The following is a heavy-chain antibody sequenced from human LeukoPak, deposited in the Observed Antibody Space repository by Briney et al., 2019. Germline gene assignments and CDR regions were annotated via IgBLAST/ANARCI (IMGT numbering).Heavy chain of an antibody. D-gene: IGHD3-3*01. CDR2: IHYSGST. CDR1: GGSISSSSYY. V-gene: IGHV4-39*07. J-gene: IGHJ3*02. CDR3: ARDRSYDFWSDAFHI. Sequence: PSETLSLTCTVSGGSISSSSYYWGWIRQPPGKGLEWIGSIHYSGSTNYNPSLKSRVTISVDTSKNQFSLMLGSVTAADTAVYYCARDRSYDFWSDAFHIWGQGTMVTVSS.